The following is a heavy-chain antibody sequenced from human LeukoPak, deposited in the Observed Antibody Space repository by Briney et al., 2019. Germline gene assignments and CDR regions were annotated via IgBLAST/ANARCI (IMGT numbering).Heavy chain of an antibody. CDR2: IYSSGNT. D-gene: IGHD1-1*01. J-gene: IGHJ4*02. CDR1: AFTGSGHY. CDR3: ATTRGTSYDY. V-gene: IGHV3-66*01. Sequence: GGSLRLYCAVSAFTGSGHYMSWVRQAPGKGLEWVSVIYSSGNTYYADSVKGRFSVSRDNSKNTGSLQMSSLRAEDTAVYYCATTRGTSYDYWGPGTLVTVSS.